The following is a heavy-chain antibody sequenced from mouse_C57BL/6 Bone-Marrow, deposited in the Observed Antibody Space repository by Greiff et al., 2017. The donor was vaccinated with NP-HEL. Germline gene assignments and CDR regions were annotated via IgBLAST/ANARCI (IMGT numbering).Heavy chain of an antibody. CDR3: ARQYFDY. V-gene: IGHV3-6*01. CDR1: GYSITSGYY. Sequence: EVQLKESGPGLVKPSQSLSLTCSVTGYSITSGYYWNWIRQFPGNKLEWMGYISYDGSNNYNPSLKNRISITRDTSKNQFFLKLNSVTTEDTATYYCARQYFDYWGQGTTLTVSS. J-gene: IGHJ2*01. CDR2: ISYDGSN.